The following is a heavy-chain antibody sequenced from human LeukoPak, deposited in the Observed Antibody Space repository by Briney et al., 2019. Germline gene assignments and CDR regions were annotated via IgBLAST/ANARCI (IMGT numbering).Heavy chain of an antibody. CDR1: GGSISSGGYY. CDR3: ARALFDDSSGYQAFDI. V-gene: IGHV4-31*03. D-gene: IGHD3-22*01. J-gene: IGHJ3*02. CDR2: IYYSGST. Sequence: SETLSLTCTVSGGSISSGGYYWSWIRQHPGKGLEWIGYIYYSGSTYYNPSLKSRVTISVDTSKNQFSLKLSSVTAADTAVYYRARALFDDSSGYQAFDIWGQGTMVTVSS.